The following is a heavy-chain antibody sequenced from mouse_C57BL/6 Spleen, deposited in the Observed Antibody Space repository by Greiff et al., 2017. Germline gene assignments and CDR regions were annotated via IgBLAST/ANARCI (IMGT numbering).Heavy chain of an antibody. V-gene: IGHV5-4*01. CDR1: GFTFSSYA. D-gene: IGHD1-1*01. CDR3: ARDATTVVDY. CDR2: ISDGGSYT. Sequence: EVKLVESGGGLVKPGGSLKLSCAASGFTFSSYAMSWVRQTPEKRLEWVATISDGGSYTYYPDNVKGRFTISRDNAENNLYLQMSHLKSEDTAMYYCARDATTVVDYWGQGTTLTVSS. J-gene: IGHJ2*01.